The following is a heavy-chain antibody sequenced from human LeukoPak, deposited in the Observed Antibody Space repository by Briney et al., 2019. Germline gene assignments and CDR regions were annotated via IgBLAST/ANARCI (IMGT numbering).Heavy chain of an antibody. Sequence: GASVKVSCKASGYNLMDHALHWVRQAPGQGLEWMGWINPNSGGTNSAQKFQGRVTMTRDTSISTAFLELSSLRSDDTAVYYCARGSTRDSSGWYGPGKWFDPWGQGTLVTVSS. CDR1: GYNLMDHA. CDR3: ARGSTRDSSGWYGPGKWFDP. J-gene: IGHJ5*02. CDR2: INPNSGGT. V-gene: IGHV1-2*02. D-gene: IGHD6-19*01.